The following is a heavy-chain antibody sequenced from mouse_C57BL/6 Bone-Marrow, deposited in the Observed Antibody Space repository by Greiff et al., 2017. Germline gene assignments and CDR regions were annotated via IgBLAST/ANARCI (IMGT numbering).Heavy chain of an antibody. V-gene: IGHV1-69*01. CDR3: AREGSSGYYAMDY. D-gene: IGHD3-2*02. J-gene: IGHJ4*01. Sequence: QVQLQQPGAELVMPGASVKLSCKASGYNFTSYWMHWVKQRPGQGLEWIGEIDPSDSYTNYNQKFKGKSTLTVDKSSSTAYLQISSLTSEDSAVYYCAREGSSGYYAMDYWGQGTSVTVSS. CDR2: IDPSDSYT. CDR1: GYNFTSYW.